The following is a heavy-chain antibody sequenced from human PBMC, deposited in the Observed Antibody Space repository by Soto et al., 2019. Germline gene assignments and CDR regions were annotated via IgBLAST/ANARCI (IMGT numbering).Heavy chain of an antibody. Sequence: ASVKVSCKASGYTFAGYYMHWMRQAPGQGLEWMGWINPNSGDTKFAQRFQGRVTMTRDTSISTAYMELTRLRSDDTAVYYCATGPGSGYFDPYYFDYWGQGTLVTVSS. CDR1: GYTFAGYY. CDR3: ATGPGSGYFDPYYFDY. V-gene: IGHV1-2*02. CDR2: INPNSGDT. D-gene: IGHD3-3*01. J-gene: IGHJ4*02.